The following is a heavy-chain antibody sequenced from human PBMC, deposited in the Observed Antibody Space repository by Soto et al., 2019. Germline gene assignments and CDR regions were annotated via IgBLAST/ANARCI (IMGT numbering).Heavy chain of an antibody. V-gene: IGHV1-3*01. J-gene: IGHJ4*02. Sequence: GASVKVSCKASGYTFTIYAMHWVRQAPGQRLEWMGWINAGNGNTKYSQKFQGRVTITRDTSASTAYMELSSLRSEDTAVYYCARSIVVVTALDYWGQGTLVTVYS. D-gene: IGHD2-21*02. CDR2: INAGNGNT. CDR3: ARSIVVVTALDY. CDR1: GYTFTIYA.